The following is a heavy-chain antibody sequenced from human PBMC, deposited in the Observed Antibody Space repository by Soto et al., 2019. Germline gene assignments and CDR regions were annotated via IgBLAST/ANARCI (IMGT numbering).Heavy chain of an antibody. CDR3: ARDCGWTRDSHYYYGMDV. CDR2: ISYDGSNK. Sequence: TGGSLRLSCAASGFTFSSYAMHWVRQAPGKGLEWVAVISYDGSNKYYADSVKGRFTISRDNSKNTLYLQMNSLRAEDTAVYYCARDCGWTRDSHYYYGMDVWGQGTTVTVSS. J-gene: IGHJ6*02. D-gene: IGHD6-19*01. CDR1: GFTFSSYA. V-gene: IGHV3-30-3*01.